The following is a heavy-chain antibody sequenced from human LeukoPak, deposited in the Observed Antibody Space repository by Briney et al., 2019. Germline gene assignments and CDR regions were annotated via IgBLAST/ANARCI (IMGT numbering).Heavy chain of an antibody. CDR1: GGSISSGGYS. D-gene: IGHD3-10*01. V-gene: IGHV4-31*03. Sequence: SETLSLTCTVSGGSISSGGYSWSWIRQHPGKGLEWIGYIYYSGSTYYNPSLKSRVTISVDTSKNQFSLKLSSVTAADTAVYYCASEGSGSPPSWGQGTLVTVSS. CDR2: IYYSGST. J-gene: IGHJ5*02. CDR3: ASEGSGSPPS.